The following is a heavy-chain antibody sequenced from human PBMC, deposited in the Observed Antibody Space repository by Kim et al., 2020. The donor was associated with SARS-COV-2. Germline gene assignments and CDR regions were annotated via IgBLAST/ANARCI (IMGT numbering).Heavy chain of an antibody. D-gene: IGHD3-10*01. Sequence: GGSLRLSCESSGFTFSTYAMSWVRQDPEKGLEWVSIINGDGDNAYYADSVKGRFTISRDNSKNTLFLQMNSLRAEDTAVYYCARDGTVVRGVITHYYGMDVCGQGTTVTVSS. CDR3: ARDGTVVRGVITHYYGMDV. CDR1: GFTFSTYA. CDR2: INGDGDNA. V-gene: IGHV3-23*01. J-gene: IGHJ6*02.